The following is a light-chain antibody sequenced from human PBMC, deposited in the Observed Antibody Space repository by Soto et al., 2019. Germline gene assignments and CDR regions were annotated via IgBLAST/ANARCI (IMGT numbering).Light chain of an antibody. CDR2: GAS. CDR1: QSVSSN. Sequence: EIVMTQSPATLSVSPGERATLSCRASQSVSSNLAWYQQKPGQAPRLLIYGASTRATGIPARFSGSGSGTEFPLTISSLQSEDFAVYYCQQYNNWPFTFGPGIKVDIK. CDR3: QQYNNWPFT. J-gene: IGKJ3*01. V-gene: IGKV3D-15*01.